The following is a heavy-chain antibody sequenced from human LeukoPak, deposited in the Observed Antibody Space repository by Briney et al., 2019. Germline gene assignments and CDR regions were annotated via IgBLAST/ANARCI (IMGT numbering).Heavy chain of an antibody. J-gene: IGHJ6*02. Sequence: AGESLKISCKGSGYTFTSHWIGWVRQMPGKGLEWRGIIYPGDSDTRYSPSFQGQVTISADKSISTAYLQWGSLKASDTAIYYCARLGYCSSASCYYGMDVWGQGTTVTGSS. CDR2: IYPGDSDT. CDR3: ARLGYCSSASCYYGMDV. CDR1: GYTFTSHW. V-gene: IGHV5-51*01. D-gene: IGHD2-2*01.